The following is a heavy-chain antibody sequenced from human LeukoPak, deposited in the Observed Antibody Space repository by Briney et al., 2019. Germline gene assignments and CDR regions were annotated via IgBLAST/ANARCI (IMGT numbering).Heavy chain of an antibody. CDR1: GGSISSSSYY. D-gene: IGHD2-15*01. CDR2: IYYSGST. V-gene: IGHV4-39*07. CDR3: ARIRSGYCSGGSCYLLYYYYYYYMDV. Sequence: SETLSLTYTVSGGSISSSSYYWGWIRQPPGKGLEWIGSIYYSGSTYYNPSLKSRVTISVDTSKNQFSLKLSSVTAADTAVYYCARIRSGYCSGGSCYLLYYYYYYYMDVWGKGTTVTVSS. J-gene: IGHJ6*03.